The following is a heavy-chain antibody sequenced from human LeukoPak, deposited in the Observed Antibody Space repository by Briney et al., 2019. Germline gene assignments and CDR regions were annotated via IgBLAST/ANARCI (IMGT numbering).Heavy chain of an antibody. V-gene: IGHV1-2*02. J-gene: IGHJ4*02. CDR1: GYTLTGYY. CDR2: INPNTGAT. Sequence: ASVKVSCKASGYTLTGYYLHWVRQAPGQGLEWMGWINPNTGATHSAQKFQGRITMTRDTSISTAYMDLSRLRSDDTAVYYCARDRVGSGWPRPYYFEVWGQGTLVTVSS. CDR3: ARDRVGSGWPRPYYFEV. D-gene: IGHD6-19*01.